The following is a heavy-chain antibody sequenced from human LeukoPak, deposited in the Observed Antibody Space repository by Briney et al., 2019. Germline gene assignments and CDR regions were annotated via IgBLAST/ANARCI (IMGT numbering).Heavy chain of an antibody. V-gene: IGHV4-4*07. CDR3: ARVGDGYNYDY. Sequence: PSETLSLTCTVSGGSISSYYWSWIRQPGGKGLEWIGRIYTSGSTNYNPSLKSRVTISVDKSKNQFSLKLSSVTAADTAVYYCARVGDGYNYDYWGQGTLVTVSS. CDR2: IYTSGST. J-gene: IGHJ4*02. CDR1: GGSISSYY. D-gene: IGHD5-24*01.